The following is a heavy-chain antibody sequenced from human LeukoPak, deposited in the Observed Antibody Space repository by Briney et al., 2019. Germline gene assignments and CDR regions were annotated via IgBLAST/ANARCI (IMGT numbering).Heavy chain of an antibody. V-gene: IGHV3-48*03. D-gene: IGHD3-22*01. Sequence: GGSLRLSCAASGFTFSSYEMNWVRQTPGKGLEWVSYISSSGSTIYYADSVKGRFTISRDNAKNSLYLQMNSLRAEDTAVYYCARLDYDSSGYYYGFDPWGQGTLVTVSS. CDR1: GFTFSSYE. CDR3: ARLDYDSSGYYYGFDP. J-gene: IGHJ5*02. CDR2: ISSSGSTI.